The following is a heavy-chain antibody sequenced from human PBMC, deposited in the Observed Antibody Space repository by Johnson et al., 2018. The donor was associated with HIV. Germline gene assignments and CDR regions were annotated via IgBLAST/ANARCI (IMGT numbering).Heavy chain of an antibody. Sequence: VQLVESGGGLVQPGGSLRLSCGASGFTFSSYGMTWVRQAPGKGLEWVSGISGSGTSTYYADSVKGRFTIFRDNSRNTLYLQMKSLRVDDTAVYYCAKGPAAVFGLVADIWGQGTVVTVSS. CDR3: AKGPAAVFGLVADI. CDR1: GFTFSSYG. D-gene: IGHD3/OR15-3a*01. V-gene: IGHV3-23*04. J-gene: IGHJ3*02. CDR2: ISGSGTST.